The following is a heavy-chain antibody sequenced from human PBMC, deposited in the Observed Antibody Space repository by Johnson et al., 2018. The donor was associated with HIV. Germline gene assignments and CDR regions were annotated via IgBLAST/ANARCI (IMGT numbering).Heavy chain of an antibody. V-gene: IGHV3-43D*03. CDR3: AKFGRIPRELEDAFDI. Sequence: LVESGGVVVQPGGSLRLSCAASGFTFDDYAMHWVRQAPGKGLEWVSLISWDGGSTYYADSVKGRFTISRDNSKNTLYLQMNSLRVEDTAVYYCAKFGRIPRELEDAFDIWGQGTMVTVSS. CDR2: ISWDGGST. D-gene: IGHD1-26*01. CDR1: GFTFDDYA. J-gene: IGHJ3*02.